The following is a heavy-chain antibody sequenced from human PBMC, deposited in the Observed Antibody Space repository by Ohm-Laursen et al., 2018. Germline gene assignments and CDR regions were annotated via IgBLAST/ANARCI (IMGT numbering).Heavy chain of an antibody. V-gene: IGHV3-23*01. CDR2: ISGSGGTT. CDR3: KRGSPDFDY. J-gene: IGHJ4*02. CDR1: GFIFSSYA. Sequence: SLRLSCAAPGFIFSSYAMSWVRQAPGKGLEWVSAISGSGGTTYYADSVKGRFTISRDNSKNTLYLQMNSLRAEDTAVYYCKRGSPDFDYWGQGTLVTVSS.